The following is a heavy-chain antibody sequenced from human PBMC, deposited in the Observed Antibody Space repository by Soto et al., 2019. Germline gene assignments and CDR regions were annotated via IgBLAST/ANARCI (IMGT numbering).Heavy chain of an antibody. CDR2: IKSKTDGGTT. CDR3: TTGQDYGDALGGYYYYYYMDV. CDR1: GFTFSNAW. Sequence: GGSLRLSCAASGFTFSNAWMSWVRQAPGKGLEWVGRIKSKTDGGTTDYAAPVKGRFTISRDDSKNTLYLQMNSLKTEDTAVYYCTTGQDYGDALGGYYYYYYMDVWGKGTTVTVSS. V-gene: IGHV3-15*01. D-gene: IGHD4-17*01. J-gene: IGHJ6*03.